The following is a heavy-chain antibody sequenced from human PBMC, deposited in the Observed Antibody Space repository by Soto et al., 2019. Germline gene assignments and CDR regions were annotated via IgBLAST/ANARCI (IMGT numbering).Heavy chain of an antibody. CDR3: ARAGFSYGHLLF. D-gene: IGHD3-10*01. CDR1: GGPIKTGDYY. CDR2: VFYSGAT. V-gene: IGHV4-30-4*01. J-gene: IGHJ4*02. Sequence: TQSLTCNVVGGPIKTGDYYWNWIRQPPGKGLEWIGYVFYSGATNYSPSLKSRAAISMDTSKNQFSLSLTSVTAADTAVYYCARAGFSYGHLLFWGQGIRVTVFS.